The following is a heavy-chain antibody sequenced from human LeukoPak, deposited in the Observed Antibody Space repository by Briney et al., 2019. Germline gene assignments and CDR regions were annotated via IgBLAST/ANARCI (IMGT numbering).Heavy chain of an antibody. CDR3: AKIPPQVAGPGVLYYFDY. CDR1: GFTFSSSA. J-gene: IGHJ4*02. Sequence: PGGSLRLSCAASGFTFSSSAMSWVRQAPGKGLEWVSAISGSGGSTYYADSVKGRFTISRDNSRNTLYLQMNSLRAEDTAVYYCAKIPPQVAGPGVLYYFDYWGQGTLVTVSS. V-gene: IGHV3-23*01. D-gene: IGHD6-19*01. CDR2: ISGSGGST.